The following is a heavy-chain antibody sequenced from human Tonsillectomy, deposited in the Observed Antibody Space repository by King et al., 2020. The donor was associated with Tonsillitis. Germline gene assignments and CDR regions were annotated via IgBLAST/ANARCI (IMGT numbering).Heavy chain of an antibody. CDR3: ARDGTYGVNSEVENWYFDL. CDR2: IYYSGST. CDR1: GGSISSGGYS. Sequence: QLQESGPGLVKPSQTLSLTCAVSGGSISSGGYSWSWIRQPPGKGLEWIGYIYYSGSTYYNPSLKSRVTISVDTSKNQFSLKLSSVTAAAAAVYYCARDGTYGVNSEVENWYFDLWGRGTLITVSS. V-gene: IGHV4-30-4*07. D-gene: IGHD4-23*01. J-gene: IGHJ2*01.